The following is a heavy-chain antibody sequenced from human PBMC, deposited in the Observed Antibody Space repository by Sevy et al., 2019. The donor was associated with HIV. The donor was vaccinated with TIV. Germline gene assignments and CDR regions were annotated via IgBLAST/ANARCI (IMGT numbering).Heavy chain of an antibody. CDR2: MSPNSGNT. Sequence: ASVKVSCKASGYTFTSFDINWVRQATGQGLEWMGWMSPNSGNTGYAQKFQGRVTMTRNTSISTAYKALSSLRSEATAVYYCARGRLTAIGFHYWGQGTLVTVSS. CDR1: GYTFTSFD. J-gene: IGHJ4*02. D-gene: IGHD7-27*01. V-gene: IGHV1-8*01. CDR3: ARGRLTAIGFHY.